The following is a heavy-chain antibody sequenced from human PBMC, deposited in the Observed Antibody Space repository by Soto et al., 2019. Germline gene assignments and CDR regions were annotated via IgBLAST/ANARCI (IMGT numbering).Heavy chain of an antibody. Sequence: SETLSLTCTVSGGSISSSSYYWGWIRQPPGKGREWIGSIYYSGSTYYNPSLKSRVTISVDTSKNQFSLKLSSVTAADTAVYYCAKRESDWFDPWGQGTLVTVSS. CDR1: GGSISSSSYY. V-gene: IGHV4-39*01. J-gene: IGHJ5*02. CDR3: AKRESDWFDP. CDR2: IYYSGST.